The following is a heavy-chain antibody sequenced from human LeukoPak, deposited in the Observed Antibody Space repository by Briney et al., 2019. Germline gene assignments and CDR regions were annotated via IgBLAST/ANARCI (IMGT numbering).Heavy chain of an antibody. CDR3: ARAPADVLLGTYRNFDY. CDR1: GGSFSGYY. V-gene: IGHV4-34*01. D-gene: IGHD3-10*01. J-gene: IGHJ4*02. CDR2: INHSGST. Sequence: PSETLSLTCAVYGGSFSGYYWSWIRQPPGKGLEWIGEINHSGSTNYNPSLKSRVTISVDTSKSQFSLKLSSVTAADTAVYYCARAPADVLLGTYRNFDYWGQGTLVTVSS.